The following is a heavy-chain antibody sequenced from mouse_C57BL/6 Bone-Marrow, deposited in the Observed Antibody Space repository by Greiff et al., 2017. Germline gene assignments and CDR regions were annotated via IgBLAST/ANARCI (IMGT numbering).Heavy chain of an antibody. CDR2: IDPSDSYT. J-gene: IGHJ3*01. CDR3: TRRGDGYDGAWFAY. D-gene: IGHD2-2*01. CDR1: GYTFTSYW. V-gene: IGHV1-69*01. Sequence: QVQLQQPGAELVMPGASVKLSCNASGYTFTSYWMHWVKQRPGQGLEWIGEIDPSDSYTNYNQKFKGKSTLTVDKSSSTAYMELRSLTSEDSAVYYCTRRGDGYDGAWFAYWGQGTLVTVSA.